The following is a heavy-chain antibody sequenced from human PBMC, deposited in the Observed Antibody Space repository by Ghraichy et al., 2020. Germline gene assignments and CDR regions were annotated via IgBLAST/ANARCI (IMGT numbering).Heavy chain of an antibody. CDR1: GGSISSYY. D-gene: IGHD4-11*01. Sequence: SETLSLTCTVSGGSISSYYWSWIRQPPGKGLEWIGYIYYSGSTNYNPSLKSRVTISVDTSKKQFSLKLSSVTAADTAVYYCARALTVTLNWFDPWGQGTLVTVSS. CDR2: IYYSGST. J-gene: IGHJ5*02. V-gene: IGHV4-59*01. CDR3: ARALTVTLNWFDP.